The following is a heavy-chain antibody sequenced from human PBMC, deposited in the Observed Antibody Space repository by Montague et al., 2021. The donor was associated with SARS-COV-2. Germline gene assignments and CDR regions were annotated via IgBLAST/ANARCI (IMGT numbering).Heavy chain of an antibody. CDR3: ARWDPQTLTLIGLRGKSASDY. J-gene: IGHJ4*02. V-gene: IGHV4-31*03. D-gene: IGHD4-23*01. Sequence: TLSLTCTVSDGSISSGGYYWSWIRQHPGKGLEWIGYIYYSGSTYYNPSLKSRVTISVDTSKNQFSLKLSSVTAADTAVYYCARWDPQTLTLIGLRGKSASDYWGQGTLVTVSS. CDR2: IYYSGST. CDR1: DGSISSGGYY.